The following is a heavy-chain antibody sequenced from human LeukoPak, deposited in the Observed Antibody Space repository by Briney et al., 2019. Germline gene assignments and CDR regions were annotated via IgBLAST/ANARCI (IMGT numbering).Heavy chain of an antibody. Sequence: ASVKVSCKASGYTFTTYGINWVRQAPGQGLEWMGWISTYNGNTNYAQKLQGRVTMTTDTSTSTAYMELRSLRSDDTAVYYCARHGRGYSYAPFDYWGQGTLVTVSS. CDR1: GYTFTTYG. V-gene: IGHV1-18*01. CDR3: ARHGRGYSYAPFDY. CDR2: ISTYNGNT. J-gene: IGHJ4*02. D-gene: IGHD5-18*01.